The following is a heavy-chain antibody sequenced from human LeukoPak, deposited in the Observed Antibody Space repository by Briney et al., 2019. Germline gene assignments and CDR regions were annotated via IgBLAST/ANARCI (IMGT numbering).Heavy chain of an antibody. CDR3: AGRPYGGNFDY. D-gene: IGHD3-16*01. J-gene: IGHJ4*02. V-gene: IGHV4-59*08. CDR1: GGFISSYY. Sequence: SETLSLTCTVSGGFISSYYWSWIRQPPGKGLEWIGYIYYSGSTNYNPSLKSRVTISVDTSKNQFSLELSSVTAADTAVHYCAGRPYGGNFDYWGQGTLVSVSS. CDR2: IYYSGST.